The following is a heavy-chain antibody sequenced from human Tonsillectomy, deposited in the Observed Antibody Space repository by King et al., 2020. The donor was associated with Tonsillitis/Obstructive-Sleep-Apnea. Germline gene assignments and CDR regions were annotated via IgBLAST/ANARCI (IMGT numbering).Heavy chain of an antibody. CDR3: ARQAYSTSWSYYYYMDV. D-gene: IGHD6-13*01. V-gene: IGHV4-39*01. Sequence: QLQESGPGLVKPSETLSLTCSVSGDSISSRSYYWGWIRQPPGKGLEWIGTIYYSGSTYYNPSLKSRVTISVDTSKNQFSRKLSSVTATDTAIYYCARQAYSTSWSYYYYMDVWGKGTTVTVSS. CDR2: IYYSGST. J-gene: IGHJ6*03. CDR1: GDSISSRSYY.